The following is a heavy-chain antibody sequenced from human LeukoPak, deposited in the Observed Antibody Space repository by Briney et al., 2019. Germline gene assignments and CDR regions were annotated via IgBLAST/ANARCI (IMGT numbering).Heavy chain of an antibody. V-gene: IGHV3-33*06. D-gene: IGHD4-17*01. CDR1: GFTFSSYG. CDR2: IWYDGSNK. J-gene: IGHJ6*03. CDR3: AKEATVSTYYYYYYMDV. Sequence: PGGSLRLSCAASGFTFSSYGMHWVRQAPGKGLEWVAVIWYDGSNKYYADSVKGRFTISRDNSKNTLYLQMNSLIAEDTAVYYCAKEATVSTYYYYYYMDVWGKGTTVTVSS.